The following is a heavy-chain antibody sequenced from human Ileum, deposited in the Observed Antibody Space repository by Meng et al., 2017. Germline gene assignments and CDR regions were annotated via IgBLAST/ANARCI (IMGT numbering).Heavy chain of an antibody. Sequence: GGLLRSPCVAIGFSSSTSWMSWVRQAPGKGLEWVANIKHDGSAGDYMDSVEGRFAISRDNTKNSVFLQMTSLTAEDTALYYCTRNRGYNSFDYWGQGTLVTVSS. CDR1: GFSSSTSW. CDR2: IKHDGSAG. J-gene: IGHJ4*01. D-gene: IGHD5-24*01. V-gene: IGHV3-7*01. CDR3: TRNRGYNSFDY.